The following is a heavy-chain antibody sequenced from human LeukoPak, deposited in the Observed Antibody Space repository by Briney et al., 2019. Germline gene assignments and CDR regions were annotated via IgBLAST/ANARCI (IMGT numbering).Heavy chain of an antibody. CDR2: IIPIFGTA. V-gene: IGHV1-69*05. CDR1: GGTFSSYA. Sequence: ASVRVSCKASGGTFSSYAISWVRQAPGRGLEWMGRIIPIFGTANYAQKFQGRVTITTDESTSTAYMELSSLRSEDTAVYYCARLKGSGVFDYWGQGTLVTVSS. J-gene: IGHJ4*02. CDR3: ARLKGSGVFDY. D-gene: IGHD2-15*01.